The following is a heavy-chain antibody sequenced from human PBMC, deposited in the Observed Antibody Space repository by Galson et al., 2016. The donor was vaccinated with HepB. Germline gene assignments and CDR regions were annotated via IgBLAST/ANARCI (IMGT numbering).Heavy chain of an antibody. Sequence: TLSLTCAVSGGSMSSGTNSWSWIRQPPGKGLEWIGSIYYSGATYYNPSLKSRVTISVDTSKNQFSLRLTSMTAADTAVYYCARHKDTPLITGALDIWGQGTMVTVSS. V-gene: IGHV4-30-2*03. CDR3: ARHKDTPLITGALDI. CDR2: IYYSGAT. J-gene: IGHJ3*02. CDR1: GGSMSSGTNS. D-gene: IGHD5-18*01.